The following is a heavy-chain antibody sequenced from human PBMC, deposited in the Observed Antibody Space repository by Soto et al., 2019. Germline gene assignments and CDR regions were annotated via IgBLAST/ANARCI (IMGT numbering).Heavy chain of an antibody. CDR1: GFTFSSYG. J-gene: IGHJ1*01. Sequence: QVQLVESGGGVVQPGRSLRLSCAASGFTFSSYGMHWVRQAPGKGLEWVAVISYDGSDKYYADSVKGRFTISRDNSNNTLYLQMDSLRAEDTALFYCAKGVEVVTTCFQHWGQGTLVTVSS. CDR2: ISYDGSDK. D-gene: IGHD2-15*01. V-gene: IGHV3-30*18. CDR3: AKGVEVVTTCFQH.